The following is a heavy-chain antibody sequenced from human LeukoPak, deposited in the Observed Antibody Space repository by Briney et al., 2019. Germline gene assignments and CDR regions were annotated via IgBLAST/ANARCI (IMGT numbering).Heavy chain of an antibody. CDR3: ARAYDFWSGSLGY. D-gene: IGHD3-3*01. V-gene: IGHV4-61*02. CDR2: IYTRGST. CDR1: GGSISSGSYY. Sequence: SQTLSLTXTVSGGSISSGSYYWSWIRQPAGKGLEWIGRIYTRGSTNYNPSLKSRVTISVDTSKNQFSLKLSSVTAADTAVYYCARAYDFWSGSLGYWGQGTLVTVSS. J-gene: IGHJ4*02.